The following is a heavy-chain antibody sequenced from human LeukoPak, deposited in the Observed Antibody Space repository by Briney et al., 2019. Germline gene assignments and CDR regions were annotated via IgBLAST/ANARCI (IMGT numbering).Heavy chain of an antibody. CDR1: GFTFSGSA. V-gene: IGHV3-73*01. CDR2: IRSKANSYAT. D-gene: IGHD3-22*01. J-gene: IGHJ4*02. Sequence: PGGSLRLSCAASGFTFSGSAMHWVRQASGKGLEWVGRIRSKANSYATAYAASVKGRFTISRDDSKNTAYLQMNSLKTEDTAVYYCAKGGSDYYDSSAPWTFWYWGQGTLVTVSS. CDR3: AKGGSDYYDSSAPWTFWY.